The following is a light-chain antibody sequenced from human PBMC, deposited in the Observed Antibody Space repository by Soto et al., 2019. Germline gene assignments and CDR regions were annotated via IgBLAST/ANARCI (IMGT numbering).Light chain of an antibody. J-gene: IGKJ1*01. CDR1: QSISSY. Sequence: DIQMTQSPSSLSASVGDRVTITCRASQSISSYLNWYQQKPGKAPKLLIYAASSLQRGVPSRFSGSGSGTDFTLTISSLQPEDFATYYCQQSYSKPWTFGQGTKVDIK. CDR2: AAS. CDR3: QQSYSKPWT. V-gene: IGKV1-39*01.